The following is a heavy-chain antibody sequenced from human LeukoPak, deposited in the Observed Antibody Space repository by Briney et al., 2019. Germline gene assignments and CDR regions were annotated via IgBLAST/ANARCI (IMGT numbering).Heavy chain of an antibody. D-gene: IGHD3-22*01. CDR3: AKDRSYYDSGGYRNFDY. Sequence: GGSLRLSCAASGLTFSTCGMHWVRQAPGKGLEWVAFIRYDGSNKYYADSVKGRFIISRDNSENTLSLQMNSPRAEDTAVYYCAKDRSYYDSGGYRNFDYWGQGTLVTVSS. CDR2: IRYDGSNK. CDR1: GLTFSTCG. V-gene: IGHV3-30*02. J-gene: IGHJ4*02.